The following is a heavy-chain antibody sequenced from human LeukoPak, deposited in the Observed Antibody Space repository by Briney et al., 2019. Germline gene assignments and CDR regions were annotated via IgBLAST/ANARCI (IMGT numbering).Heavy chain of an antibody. J-gene: IGHJ4*02. CDR2: INTDGSST. Sequence: GGSLRLSCAASGFTFSSYWMHWVRQAPGKGLVWVSRINTDGSSTSYADSVKGRFTISRDNAKNTLYLQMNSLRAEDTAVYYCASYYYGSGTSLGYWGQGTLVTVSS. V-gene: IGHV3-74*01. CDR3: ASYYYGSGTSLGY. D-gene: IGHD3-10*01. CDR1: GFTFSSYW.